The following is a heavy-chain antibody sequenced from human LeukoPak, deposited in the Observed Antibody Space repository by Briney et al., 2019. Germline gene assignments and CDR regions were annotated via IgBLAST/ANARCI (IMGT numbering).Heavy chain of an antibody. Sequence: PGGSLRLSCAASGFTFSSYAMHWIRQAPGKGLEWVAVISYDGSNKYYADSVKGRFTISRDNSKNTLYLQMNSLRAEDTAVYYCARHYYDSSGSHAFVIWGQGTMVTVSS. J-gene: IGHJ3*02. CDR3: ARHYYDSSGSHAFVI. V-gene: IGHV3-30-3*01. CDR1: GFTFSSYA. D-gene: IGHD3-22*01. CDR2: ISYDGSNK.